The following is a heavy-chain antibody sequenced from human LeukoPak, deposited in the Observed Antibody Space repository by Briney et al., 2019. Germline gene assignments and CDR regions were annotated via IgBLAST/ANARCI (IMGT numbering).Heavy chain of an antibody. CDR2: ISSSSGTL. Sequence: PGGSLRLSCAASGFTFSTYNMNWVRQAPGKGLEWVSYISSSSGTLYYADSVRGRFTISRDNAKSSLYLQMNSLRDEDTAVYYCAIGAYEFDYWGQGTLVTVSS. CDR1: GFTFSTYN. J-gene: IGHJ4*02. V-gene: IGHV3-48*02. CDR3: AIGAYEFDY. D-gene: IGHD2-21*01.